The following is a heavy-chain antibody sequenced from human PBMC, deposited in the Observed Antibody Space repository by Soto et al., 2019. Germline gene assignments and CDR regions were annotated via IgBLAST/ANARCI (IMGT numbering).Heavy chain of an antibody. CDR2: IWYGGSNK. CDR1: GFTFSSYG. V-gene: IGHV3-33*01. J-gene: IGHJ6*02. Sequence: QVQLVESGGGVVQPGRSLRLSCAASGFTFSSYGMHWVRQAPGKGLEWVAVIWYGGSNKYYADSVKGRFTISRDNSKKTGDLQMNSGGAEDTAVYYGARDSAPSSGWYAWEYYYGMDVWGQGTTVTVSS. CDR3: ARDSAPSSGWYAWEYYYGMDV. D-gene: IGHD6-19*01.